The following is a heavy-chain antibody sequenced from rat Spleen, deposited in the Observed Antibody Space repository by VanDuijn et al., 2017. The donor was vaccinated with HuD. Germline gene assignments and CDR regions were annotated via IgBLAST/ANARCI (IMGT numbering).Heavy chain of an antibody. V-gene: IGHV5-7*01. CDR3: ARHGYTTAYLNWFAY. J-gene: IGHJ3*01. CDR2: ISYDGSRT. CDR1: GFTFSDYN. Sequence: EVQLVVSGGGLVQPGGPLKLSCAASGFTFSDYNMASVRQASKKGLEWVETISYDGSRTYYRDSVKGRFTISRDNAKRTLYLQMDSLRSEDTATYYCARHGYTTAYLNWFAYWGQGTLVTVSS. D-gene: IGHD1-6*01.